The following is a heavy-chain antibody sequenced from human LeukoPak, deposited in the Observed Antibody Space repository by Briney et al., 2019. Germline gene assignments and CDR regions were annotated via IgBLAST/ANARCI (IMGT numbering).Heavy chain of an antibody. CDR1: GFTFVTFA. V-gene: IGHV3-23*01. D-gene: IGHD3-3*01. J-gene: IGHJ4*02. Sequence: PGGSLRLSCAASGFTFVTFAMTWVRQAPGKGLEWVSAISGSGAGTYYADSVRGRFTISRDNSKNTLYLQMNSLRAEDTAVYYCAKDGRSSSYPGDVYWGQGTLVTVSS. CDR2: ISGSGAGT. CDR3: AKDGRSSSYPGDVY.